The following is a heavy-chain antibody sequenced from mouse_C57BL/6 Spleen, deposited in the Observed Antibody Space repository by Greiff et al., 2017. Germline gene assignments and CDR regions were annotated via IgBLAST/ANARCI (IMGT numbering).Heavy chain of an antibody. V-gene: IGHV5-4*01. CDR3: AREIHPYDYNWYFDV. J-gene: IGHJ1*03. CDR1: GFTFSSYA. D-gene: IGHD2-4*01. CDR2: ISDGGSYT. Sequence: EVMLVESGGGLVKPGGSLKLSCAASGFTFSSYAMSWVRQTPEKRLEWVATISDGGSYTYYPDNVKGRFTISRDNAKNNLYLQMSHLKSEDTAMYYCAREIHPYDYNWYFDVWGTGTTVTVSS.